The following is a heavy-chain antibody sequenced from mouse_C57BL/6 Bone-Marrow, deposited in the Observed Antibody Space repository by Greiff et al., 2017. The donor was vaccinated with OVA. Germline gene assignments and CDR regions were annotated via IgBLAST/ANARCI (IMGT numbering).Heavy chain of an antibody. D-gene: IGHD2-2*01. V-gene: IGHV1-64*01. J-gene: IGHJ3*01. CDR3: ARDGLPAWFAY. Sequence: QVQLQQPGAELVKPGASVKLSCKASGYTFTSYWMHWVKQRPGQGLEWIGMIHPNSGSTNYNEKFTSKATLTVDKSASTAYMQLSILTSEDSAVYYCARDGLPAWFAYWGQGTLVTVSA. CDR2: IHPNSGST. CDR1: GYTFTSYW.